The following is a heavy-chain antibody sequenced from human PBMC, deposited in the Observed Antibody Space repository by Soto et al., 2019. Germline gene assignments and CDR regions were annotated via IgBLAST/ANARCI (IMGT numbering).Heavy chain of an antibody. CDR1: GGTFSSYA. J-gene: IGHJ5*02. V-gene: IGHV1-69*13. CDR3: ARGGTIFGVVGWFDP. Sequence: ASVKVSCKASGGTFSSYAISWVRQAPGQGLEWMGGIIPIFGTANYAQKFQGRVTITADESTSTAYMELSSLRSEDTAVYYCARGGTIFGVVGWFDPWGQGTLVTVSS. CDR2: IIPIFGTA. D-gene: IGHD3-3*01.